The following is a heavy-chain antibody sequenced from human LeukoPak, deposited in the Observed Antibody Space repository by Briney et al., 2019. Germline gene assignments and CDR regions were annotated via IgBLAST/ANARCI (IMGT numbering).Heavy chain of an antibody. J-gene: IGHJ4*02. CDR1: GYSISSGYY. V-gene: IGHV4-38-2*01. Sequence: SETLSLTCAVSGYSISSGYYWGWIRQPPGKGLEWIGSIYHSGSTYYNPSLKSRVTISVDTSKNQFSLKLSSVTAADTAVYYCARAAHGGWLGELLPDYWGQGTLVTVSS. D-gene: IGHD3-10*01. CDR2: IYHSGST. CDR3: ARAAHGGWLGELLPDY.